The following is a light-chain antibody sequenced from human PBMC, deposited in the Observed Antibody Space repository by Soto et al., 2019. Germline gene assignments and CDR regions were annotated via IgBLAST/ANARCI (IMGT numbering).Light chain of an antibody. Sequence: EIILTQSPDTLSLSPGEIATLSSMASPSVSRYLAWYQQKPGQAPRLLIYDASNRATGIPAKFSGSGSGTDFTLTISSLEPEDSAVYYCQQRSNSPPWITFGQGTRLEIK. CDR1: PSVSRY. V-gene: IGKV3-11*01. J-gene: IGKJ5*01. CDR2: DAS. CDR3: QQRSNSPPWIT.